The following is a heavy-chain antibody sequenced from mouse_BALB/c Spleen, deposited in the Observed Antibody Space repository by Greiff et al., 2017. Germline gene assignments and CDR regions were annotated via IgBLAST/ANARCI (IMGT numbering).Heavy chain of an antibody. CDR3: AREGDYGSTWFAY. CDR2: IYPGDGDT. J-gene: IGHJ3*01. D-gene: IGHD1-1*01. CDR1: GYTFTSYW. Sequence: VQLKESGAELARPGASVKLSCKASGYTFTSYWMQWVKQRPGPGLEWIGAIYPGDGDTRYTQKFKGKATLTADKSSSTAYMQLSSLASEDSAVYYCAREGDYGSTWFAYWGQGTLVTVSA. V-gene: IGHV1-87*01.